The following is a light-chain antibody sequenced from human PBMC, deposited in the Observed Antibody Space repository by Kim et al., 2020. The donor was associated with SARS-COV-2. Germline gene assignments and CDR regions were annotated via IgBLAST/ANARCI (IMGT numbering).Light chain of an antibody. CDR2: GKN. J-gene: IGLJ3*02. Sequence: ALGQTVRSTCQGGSLRSYYASWYQQKPGQAPVLVFYGKNNRPSGIPDRFSGSYSGNTASLTITAAQAEDEADYYCNSRESSANHWMFGGGTKLTVL. CDR3: NSRESSANHWM. CDR1: SLRSYY. V-gene: IGLV3-19*01.